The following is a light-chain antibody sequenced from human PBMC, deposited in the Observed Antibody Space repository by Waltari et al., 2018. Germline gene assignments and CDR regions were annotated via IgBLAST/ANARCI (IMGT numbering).Light chain of an antibody. CDR3: QTWGTGIWV. CDR1: SGPSSYA. V-gene: IGLV4-69*01. J-gene: IGLJ3*02. CDR2: ISSDGSH. Sequence: QLVVTQSPSASASLGASVKLTCTLSSGPSSYAIAWHQQQPEKGPRYLMKISSDGSHIKGDGIPDRFSGSSSGAERYLTISSLQSEDEADYYCQTWGTGIWVFGGGTKLTVL.